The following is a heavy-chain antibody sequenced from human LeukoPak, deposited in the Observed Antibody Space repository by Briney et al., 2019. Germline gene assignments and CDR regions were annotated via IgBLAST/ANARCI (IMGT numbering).Heavy chain of an antibody. J-gene: IGHJ6*03. CDR2: IYYSGST. V-gene: IGHV4-31*01. CDR3: ARAPVSYGSGSYYNSEGYYYYMDV. D-gene: IGHD3-10*01. CDR1: GGSISSGGYY. Sequence: SETLSLTCTVSGGSISSGGYYWSWIRQHPGKDLEWIGYIYYSGSTYYNPSLKSQVTISVDTSKNQFSLKLSSVTAADTAVYYCARAPVSYGSGSYYNSEGYYYYMDVWGKGTTVTVSS.